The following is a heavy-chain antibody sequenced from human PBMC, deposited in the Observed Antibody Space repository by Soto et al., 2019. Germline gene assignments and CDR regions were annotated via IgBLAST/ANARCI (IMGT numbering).Heavy chain of an antibody. J-gene: IGHJ5*02. Sequence: EVQLLESGGGLVQPGGSLRLSCAASGFTFSTYAMSWVRQAPGKGLGWVSTLSGSGGSTYYADSVKGRFTISRDNSKNTLYLQVNSLRAEDTAVYYCAKDGSGWQWLVTWGQGTLVTVSS. CDR2: LSGSGGST. CDR3: AKDGSGWQWLVT. D-gene: IGHD6-19*01. CDR1: GFTFSTYA. V-gene: IGHV3-23*01.